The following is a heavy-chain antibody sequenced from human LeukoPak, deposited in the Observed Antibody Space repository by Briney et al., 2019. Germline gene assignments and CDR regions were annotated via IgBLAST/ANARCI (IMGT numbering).Heavy chain of an antibody. Sequence: PSETLSLTCTVSGGSITNYYWSWIRQPPGKELEWIGYIYDSGSTYYNPSLKSRVTLSEDTSKKQFSLNLISVTAAGTAVYYCARSRNATPKLWAFDVWGQGPMVTVSS. CDR2: IYDSGST. CDR1: GGSITNYY. V-gene: IGHV4-59*08. J-gene: IGHJ3*01. CDR3: ARSRNATPKLWAFDV. D-gene: IGHD2-15*01.